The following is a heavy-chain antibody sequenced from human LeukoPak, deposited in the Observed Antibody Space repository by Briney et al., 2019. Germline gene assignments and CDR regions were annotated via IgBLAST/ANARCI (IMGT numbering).Heavy chain of an antibody. CDR1: GYIFTNYG. CDR2: IGSYNGET. Sequence: ASVKVSCKASGYIFTNYGISWVRQAPGQGLEWMGWIGSYNGETNYAQKFQGRVTMTADTSTSTVYMELRSLTSDDTAVYYCARDWDPTSKINYFDPWAQGTRVTVSS. D-gene: IGHD1-26*01. CDR3: ARDWDPTSKINYFDP. J-gene: IGHJ5*02. V-gene: IGHV1-18*01.